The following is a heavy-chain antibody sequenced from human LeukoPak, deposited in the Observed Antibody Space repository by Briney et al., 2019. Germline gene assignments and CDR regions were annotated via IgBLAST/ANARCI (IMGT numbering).Heavy chain of an antibody. V-gene: IGHV3-30*02. J-gene: IGHJ4*02. Sequence: PGGSLRLSCAAPGFTFSNYGMHWVRQAPAKGLGWVAFMRYDGRNKYYADSVKGQFTISKDNTKNTLYLQMNSLKTEDTALYYCAKDRLRDDVLTGSFSDWGQGTLVTASS. CDR1: GFTFSNYG. CDR2: MRYDGRNK. CDR3: AKDRLRDDVLTGSFSD. D-gene: IGHD3-9*01.